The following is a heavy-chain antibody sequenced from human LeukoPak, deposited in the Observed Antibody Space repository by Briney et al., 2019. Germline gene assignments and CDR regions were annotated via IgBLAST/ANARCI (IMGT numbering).Heavy chain of an antibody. CDR2: ISYDGSNK. D-gene: IGHD6-19*01. V-gene: IGHV3-30*04. J-gene: IGHJ4*02. CDR3: ARGVRIAVAGYIDY. CDR1: GFTFSTYA. Sequence: GRSLRLSCAASGFTFSTYAMHWVRQAPGKGLEWVAAISYDGSNKNYADSVKGRFTISRDNSKNTLYLQMNSLRAEDTAVYYCARGVRIAVAGYIDYWGQGTLVTVSS.